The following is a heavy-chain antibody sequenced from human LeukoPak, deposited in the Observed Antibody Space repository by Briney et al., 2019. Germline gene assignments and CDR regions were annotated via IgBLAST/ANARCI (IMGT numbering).Heavy chain of an antibody. J-gene: IGHJ2*01. CDR3: AREFAEPLGYCSGGSCPRYFDL. V-gene: IGHV4-31*03. CDR2: IYYSGST. Sequence: SQTLSLTCTVSGXSISSGGYYWSWIRQHPGKGLEWIGYIYYSGSTYYNPSLKSRVTISVDTSKNQFSLKLSSVTAADTAVYYCAREFAEPLGYCSGGSCPRYFDLWGRGTLVTVSS. D-gene: IGHD2-15*01. CDR1: GXSISSGGYY.